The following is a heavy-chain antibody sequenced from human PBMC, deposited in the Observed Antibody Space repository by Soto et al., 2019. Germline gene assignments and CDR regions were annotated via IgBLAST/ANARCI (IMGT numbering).Heavy chain of an antibody. V-gene: IGHV4-59*02. CDR3: ARGIFQRPNAFDV. CDR2: IYFTGTT. D-gene: IGHD2-21*01. CDR1: GDSVTSHY. Sequence: SETLSLTCSFSGDSVTSHYLTWIRQSPEKGLEWVGYIYFTGTTTYNPSLKSRVTISLDTSKNQFSLKVNSVTAADTAVYFCARGIFQRPNAFDVWGQGTMVTVSS. J-gene: IGHJ3*01.